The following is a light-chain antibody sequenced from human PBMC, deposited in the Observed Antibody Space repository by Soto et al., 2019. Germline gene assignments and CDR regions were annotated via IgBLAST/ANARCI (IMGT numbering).Light chain of an antibody. CDR2: WAS. V-gene: IGKV4-1*01. CDR1: QSVFYSSNNKNY. Sequence: DIVMTQSPESLAVSLGERATINCKSSQSVFYSSNNKNYLTWYQQKPGQPPKLLIHWASTRESGVPDRFSGSGSDTDFTLTISSLQAEDVAVYYCQQYYSLPLTFGGGTKVEIK. CDR3: QQYYSLPLT. J-gene: IGKJ4*01.